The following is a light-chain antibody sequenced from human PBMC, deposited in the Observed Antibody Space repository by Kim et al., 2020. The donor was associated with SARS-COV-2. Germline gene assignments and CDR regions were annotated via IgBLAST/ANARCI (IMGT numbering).Light chain of an antibody. CDR2: ETS. CDR1: QNINNW. J-gene: IGKJ1*01. V-gene: IGKV1-5*03. CDR3: KQYDNYSQWT. Sequence: DIQLTQSPSTLSASVGDRVTIACRASQNINNWLAWYQQIPGKAPKLLIYETSTLKSGIPPRFSGSGSGTAFTLTISSLQPDDFAAYYCKQYDNYSQWTFGQGTKVDIK.